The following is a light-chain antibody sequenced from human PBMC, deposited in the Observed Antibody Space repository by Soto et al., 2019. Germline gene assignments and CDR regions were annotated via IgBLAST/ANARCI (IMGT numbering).Light chain of an antibody. V-gene: IGKV3-20*01. J-gene: IGKJ1*01. CDR3: KDHRTSPPSWT. Sequence: EIVLTQSPGTLSFSPGEIATLSCRASQSVSSNYLAWYQPKPGQPPRLLIYVTSSRSTGIPDRFSGSGSGTDFTLTISRLEPEDFAVYYCKDHRTSPPSWTFGQGTKVEI. CDR2: VTS. CDR1: QSVSSNY.